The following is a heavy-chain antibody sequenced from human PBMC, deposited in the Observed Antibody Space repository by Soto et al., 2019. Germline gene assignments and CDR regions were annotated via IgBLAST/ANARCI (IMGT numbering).Heavy chain of an antibody. V-gene: IGHV4-59*08. J-gene: IGHJ5*02. CDR2: IYYSGST. CDR3: ARRNDFWSGYGHSNWFDP. Sequence: SETLSLTCTVSGGSISSYYWSWIRQPPGKGLEWIGYIYYSGSTNYNPSLKSRVTISVDTSKNQFSLKLSSVTAADTAVYYCARRNDFWSGYGHSNWFDPWGQGTLVTVSS. D-gene: IGHD3-3*01. CDR1: GGSISSYY.